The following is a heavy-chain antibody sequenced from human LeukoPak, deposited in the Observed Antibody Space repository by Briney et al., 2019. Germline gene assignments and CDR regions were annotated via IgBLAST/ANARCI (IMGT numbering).Heavy chain of an antibody. V-gene: IGHV3-23*01. CDR2: ISGSGAST. J-gene: IGHJ5*02. Sequence: GGSLRLSCAASGFTFSDYAMTWVRQAPGKGLQWVSGISGSGASTYYGAFVKGLFIISRDNSKNALYLQVDSLRAEDTSVYYCAKGASSGCLLYWFDPWGQGTLVTVSS. D-gene: IGHD6-19*01. CDR1: GFTFSDYA. CDR3: AKGASSGCLLYWFDP.